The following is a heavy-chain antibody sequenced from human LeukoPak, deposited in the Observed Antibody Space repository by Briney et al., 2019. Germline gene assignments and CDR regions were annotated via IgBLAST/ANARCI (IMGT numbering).Heavy chain of an antibody. Sequence: GGSLRLSCADSGFTFSNAWMSWVRQAPGKGLEWVGRIKSKTDGGTTDYAAPVKGRFTISRDDSKNTLYLQMNSLKTEDTAVYYCTTDSFDYGAYESYWGQGTLVTVSS. V-gene: IGHV3-15*01. D-gene: IGHD4-17*01. CDR2: IKSKTDGGTT. J-gene: IGHJ4*02. CDR3: TTDSFDYGAYESY. CDR1: GFTFSNAW.